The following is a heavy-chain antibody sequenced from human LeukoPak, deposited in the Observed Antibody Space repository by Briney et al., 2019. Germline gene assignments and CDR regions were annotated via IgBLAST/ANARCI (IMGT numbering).Heavy chain of an antibody. V-gene: IGHV3-21*01. CDR1: GFTFSDYT. J-gene: IGHJ4*02. CDR3: ARDLLGYSYDAYYFDF. D-gene: IGHD5-18*01. Sequence: GGSLRLSCAASGFTFSDYTMNWVRQAPGKGLEWVASISSSSSYIYYADSVKGRFTISRDNAKNSLFLQMNSLRAEDTAVYYCARDLLGYSYDAYYFDFWGQGTLVTVSS. CDR2: ISSSSSYI.